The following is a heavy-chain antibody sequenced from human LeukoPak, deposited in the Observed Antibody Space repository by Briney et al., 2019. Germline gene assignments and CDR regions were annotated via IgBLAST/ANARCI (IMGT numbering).Heavy chain of an antibody. Sequence: SETLSLTCTVSGGSISSGSYYWSWIRQPAGKGLEWIGRIYTSGSTNYNPSLKSRVTISVDTSKNQFSLKLSSVTAADTAVYYCARGNYYMDVWGTGTTVTVSS. J-gene: IGHJ6*03. CDR1: GGSISSGSYY. CDR3: ARGNYYMDV. V-gene: IGHV4-61*02. CDR2: IYTSGST.